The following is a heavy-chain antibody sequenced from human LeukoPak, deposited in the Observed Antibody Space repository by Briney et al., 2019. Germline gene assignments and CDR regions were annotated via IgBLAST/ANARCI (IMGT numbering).Heavy chain of an antibody. V-gene: IGHV4-59*08. D-gene: IGHD3-10*01. Sequence: SSETLSLTCTVSGDSINNYYWSWIRQSPGKGLEWIGYIYSSGSTKYNPSLKSRVTISVDTSKNQFSLKLSSVTAADTAVYYCARHRGSGSPYFDYWGQGTLVTVSS. J-gene: IGHJ4*02. CDR3: ARHRGSGSPYFDY. CDR2: IYSSGST. CDR1: GDSINNYY.